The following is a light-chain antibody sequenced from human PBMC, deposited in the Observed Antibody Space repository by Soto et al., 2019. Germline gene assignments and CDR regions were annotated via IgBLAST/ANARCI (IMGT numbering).Light chain of an antibody. V-gene: IGKV1-39*01. CDR1: QGISTY. CDR3: QQSYSTSWR. Sequence: DIQMTQSLSSLSASVGDRVTITCRASQGISTYLNWYQQKPGKAPKLLIYAASRLRRGVPSSFIGSRSETVFTVDISILQCEEFITSSCQQSYSTSWRFGQGTKVDIK. J-gene: IGKJ1*01. CDR2: AAS.